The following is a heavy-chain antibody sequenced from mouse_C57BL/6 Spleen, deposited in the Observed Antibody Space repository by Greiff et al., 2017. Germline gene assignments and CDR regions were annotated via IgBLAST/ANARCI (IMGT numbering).Heavy chain of an antibody. Sequence: EVKLVESGGGLVKPGGSLKLSCAASGFTFSDYGMHWVRQAPEQGLEWVAYISSGSSTIYYADTVKGRFTISRDNAKNTLFLQMTSLRSEDTAMYYCAGRRYGRSYVDYYAMDYWGQGTSVTVSS. D-gene: IGHD1-1*01. CDR2: ISSGSSTI. V-gene: IGHV5-17*01. J-gene: IGHJ4*01. CDR3: AGRRYGRSYVDYYAMDY. CDR1: GFTFSDYG.